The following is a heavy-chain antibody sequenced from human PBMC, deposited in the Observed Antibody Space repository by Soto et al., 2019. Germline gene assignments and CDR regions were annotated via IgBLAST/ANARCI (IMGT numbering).Heavy chain of an antibody. D-gene: IGHD6-13*01. V-gene: IGHV3-74*01. CDR3: APEGSSSWWNWFDP. Sequence: GGSLRLSCAASGFTFRNYWVHWVRQVPGKGLVWVSRINSDGSSTSYADSVKGRFTISRDNAKNTLYLQMNSLRAEDTAVYYCAPEGSSSWWNWFDPWGQGTLVTVSS. J-gene: IGHJ5*02. CDR2: INSDGSST. CDR1: GFTFRNYW.